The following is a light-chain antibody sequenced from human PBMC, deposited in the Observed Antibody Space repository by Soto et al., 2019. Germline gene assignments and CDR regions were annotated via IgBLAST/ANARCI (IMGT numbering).Light chain of an antibody. J-gene: IGKJ3*01. V-gene: IGKV3-20*01. CDR1: ETIRSNY. Sequence: EIVLTQSPGTLSSSPGEGVTLSCRASETIRSNYLAWYQKKPGQAPRLLSFGASTRATGIPDKFSGSGSGTDFTLTISSLEPEDFAEYYCQQYGSSPPDTFGPGT. CDR3: QQYGSSPPDT. CDR2: GAS.